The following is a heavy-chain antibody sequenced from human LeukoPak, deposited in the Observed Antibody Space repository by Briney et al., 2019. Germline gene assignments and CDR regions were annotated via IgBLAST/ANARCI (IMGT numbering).Heavy chain of an antibody. CDR2: IYSSGST. D-gene: IGHD6-19*01. J-gene: IGHJ4*02. V-gene: IGHV4-4*07. CDR1: GGSISNYY. Sequence: SETLSLTRTISGGSISNYYWSWIRQPAGKGLEWIGHIYSSGSTNYNPSLKSRVTMSVDTSKNQFSLKLSSMTAADTAVYFCARGGYTSGWSFDYWGQGTLVTVSS. CDR3: ARGGYTSGWSFDY.